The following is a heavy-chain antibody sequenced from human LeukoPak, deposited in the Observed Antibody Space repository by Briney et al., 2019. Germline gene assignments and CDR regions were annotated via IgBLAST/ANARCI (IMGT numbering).Heavy chain of an antibody. J-gene: IGHJ4*02. Sequence: ASVKVSCKASGYTFTSYGISWVRQAPGQGLEWMGWISAYNGNTNYAQKLQGRVTVTRDTSTSTVYMELSSLRSEDTAVYYCARDDTVSIAARPFSFDYWGQGTLVTVSS. V-gene: IGHV1-18*01. CDR1: GYTFTSYG. D-gene: IGHD6-6*01. CDR3: ARDDTVSIAARPFSFDY. CDR2: ISAYNGNT.